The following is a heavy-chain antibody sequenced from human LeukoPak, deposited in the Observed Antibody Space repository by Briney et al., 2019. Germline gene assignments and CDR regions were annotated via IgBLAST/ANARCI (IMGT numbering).Heavy chain of an antibody. Sequence: SETLSLICTVSGGSISSYYWNWIRQPPGKGLEWFGYINYIRTTDYDHSLKSRVTISLDTAKNRFSLKLSSVTAADTAMYYCARSYNSSDHYYYYGMDVGGQGTTVTVSS. CDR1: GGSISSYY. D-gene: IGHD6-13*01. CDR2: INYIRTT. J-gene: IGHJ6*02. CDR3: ARSYNSSDHYYYYGMDV. V-gene: IGHV4-59*08.